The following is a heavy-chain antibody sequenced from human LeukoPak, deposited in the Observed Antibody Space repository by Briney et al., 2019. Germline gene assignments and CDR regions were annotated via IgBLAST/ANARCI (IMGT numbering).Heavy chain of an antibody. J-gene: IGHJ4*02. V-gene: IGHV4-30-4*01. CDR1: GGSISSGDYY. Sequence: PSETLSLTCTVSGGSISSGDYYWSWIRQPPGKGLEWIGYIYYTGSTYYNPFLKSRVTISVDTSKNQFSLKLSSVTAADTAVYYCARGSGSFWGQGTLVTVSS. CDR3: ARGSGSF. D-gene: IGHD3-10*01. CDR2: IYYTGST.